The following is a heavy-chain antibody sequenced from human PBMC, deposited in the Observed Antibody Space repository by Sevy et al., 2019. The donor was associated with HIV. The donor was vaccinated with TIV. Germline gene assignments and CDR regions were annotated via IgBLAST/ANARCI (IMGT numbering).Heavy chain of an antibody. D-gene: IGHD3-10*01. Sequence: GGSLRLSCVASGFTFSSYGMSWVRQAPGEGLECVSDISGSGGSTYYADSVRGRFTISIDNSKNTLYLQMNSLRADDTAVYYCAKETIRGTYNWFDPWGQGTLVTVSS. CDR1: GFTFSSYG. J-gene: IGHJ5*02. V-gene: IGHV3-23*01. CDR2: ISGSGGST. CDR3: AKETIRGTYNWFDP.